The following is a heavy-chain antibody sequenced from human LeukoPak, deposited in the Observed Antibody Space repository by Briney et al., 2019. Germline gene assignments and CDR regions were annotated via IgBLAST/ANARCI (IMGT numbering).Heavy chain of an antibody. Sequence: SVKVSCKASGGTFSIYAISWVRQAPGQGLEWMGGIIPIFDTANYAQKFQGSVTITADKSTSTAYMELSSLRSEDTAVYYCARCSGSYYYYYGMDVWGKGTTVTVSS. V-gene: IGHV1-69*06. CDR2: IIPIFDTA. J-gene: IGHJ6*04. CDR1: GGTFSIYA. CDR3: ARCSGSYYYYYGMDV. D-gene: IGHD3-10*01.